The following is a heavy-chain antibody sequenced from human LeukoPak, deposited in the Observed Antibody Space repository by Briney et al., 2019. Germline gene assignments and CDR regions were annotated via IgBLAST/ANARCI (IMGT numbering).Heavy chain of an antibody. J-gene: IGHJ4*02. Sequence: GGSLRLSCAASGFTFSSYVMHWVRQSPGKGLEWVAVISYAGTNKYYADSVKGRFTISRDNPKNTLYLQMNSLRAEDTAVYYCAKSGLNRFDYWGQGTLVTVSS. CDR2: ISYAGTNK. CDR1: GFTFSSYV. D-gene: IGHD2-15*01. V-gene: IGHV3-30*04. CDR3: AKSGLNRFDY.